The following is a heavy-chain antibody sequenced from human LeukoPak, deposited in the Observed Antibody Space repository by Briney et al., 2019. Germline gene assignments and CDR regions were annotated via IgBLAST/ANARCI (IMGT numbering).Heavy chain of an antibody. J-gene: IGHJ4*02. D-gene: IGHD4-11*01. CDR3: AKDSYSKGDY. Sequence: GGSLRLSCAASGFTFSSFEINWVRQAPGKGLEWVSYISSSGHTIYYADSVKGRFTISRDNAKNSLYLQMNSLRAEDTAVYYCAKDSYSKGDYWGQGTLVTVSS. V-gene: IGHV3-48*03. CDR1: GFTFSSFE. CDR2: ISSSGHTI.